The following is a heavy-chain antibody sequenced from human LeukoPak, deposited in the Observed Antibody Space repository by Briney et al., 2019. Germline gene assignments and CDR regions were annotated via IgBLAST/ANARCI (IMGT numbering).Heavy chain of an antibody. CDR1: GFTFSSYA. CDR2: ISYDGSNK. CDR3: ARVVAYYFDY. Sequence: GGSLRLSCAASGFTFSSYAMHWVRQAPGKGLEWVAVISYDGSNKYYAHSVKGRFTISRDNSKNTLYLQMNSLRAEDTAVYYCARVVAYYFDYWGQGTLVNVSS. J-gene: IGHJ4*02. D-gene: IGHD2-15*01. V-gene: IGHV3-30-3*01.